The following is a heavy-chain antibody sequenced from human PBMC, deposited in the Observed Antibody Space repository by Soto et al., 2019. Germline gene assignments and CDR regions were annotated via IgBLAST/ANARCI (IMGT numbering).Heavy chain of an antibody. Sequence: QITLKESGPTLVKPTQTLTLTCTFSGFSLRISGVGVGWFRQPPGKALEWLALIYWDDDKRYSPSLKSRLTSTMDTSNNQLVITMTNMDPVDTATYYCAHSATVSDAFDSWCQWTMVTVSS. V-gene: IGHV2-5*02. CDR1: GFSLRISGVG. J-gene: IGHJ3*02. D-gene: IGHD2-15*01. CDR2: IYWDDDK. CDR3: AHSATVSDAFDS.